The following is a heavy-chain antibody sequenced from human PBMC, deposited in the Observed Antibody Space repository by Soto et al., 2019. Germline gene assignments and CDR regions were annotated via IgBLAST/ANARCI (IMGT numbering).Heavy chain of an antibody. D-gene: IGHD2-2*01. V-gene: IGHV3-7*04. CDR3: ARELGYCSSSSCWSDD. J-gene: IGHJ4*02. CDR1: GFTFNNYW. Sequence: GGSLRLSCAASGFTFNNYWMTWVRQAPGKGLEWVANIKQDGSETYYVDSVEGRFTISRDNAKNSVYLQMNSLRVEDTAVYYCARELGYCSSSSCWSDDWGQGT. CDR2: IKQDGSET.